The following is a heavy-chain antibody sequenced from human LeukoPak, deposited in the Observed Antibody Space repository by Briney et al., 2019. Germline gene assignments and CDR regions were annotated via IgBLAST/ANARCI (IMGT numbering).Heavy chain of an antibody. Sequence: ASVKVSCKASGYTFTSYAMHWVRQAPGQRLEWMGWINAGNGNTKYSQKFQGRVTITRETSASTAYMELSSLRSEDTAVYYCARYRRRDGYNQGAFDIWGQGTMVTVSS. V-gene: IGHV1-3*01. J-gene: IGHJ3*02. D-gene: IGHD5-24*01. CDR2: INAGNGNT. CDR1: GYTFTSYA. CDR3: ARYRRRDGYNQGAFDI.